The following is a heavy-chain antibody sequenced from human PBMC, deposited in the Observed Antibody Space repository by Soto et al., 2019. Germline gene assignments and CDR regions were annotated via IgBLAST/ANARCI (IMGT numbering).Heavy chain of an antibody. CDR1: GFTFSSYV. D-gene: IGHD5-12*01. V-gene: IGHV3-23*01. Sequence: TGGSLRLSCAASGFTFSSYVMSWVRQAPGKGLEWVSAISGSGSGTYYADSVKGRFTISRDNSKNTLYAQMNSLRAEDTAVYYCVKGRSGYDFDYWGQGTLVTVSS. CDR3: VKGRSGYDFDY. J-gene: IGHJ4*02. CDR2: ISGSGSGT.